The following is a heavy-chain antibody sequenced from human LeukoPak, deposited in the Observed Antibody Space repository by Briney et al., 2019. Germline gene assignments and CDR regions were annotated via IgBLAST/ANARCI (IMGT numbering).Heavy chain of an antibody. V-gene: IGHV3-23*01. CDR1: GFTFSSYA. J-gene: IGHJ4*02. CDR3: AKAYHDSGCLIDY. Sequence: HSGGSLRLSCAASGFTFSSYAMSWVRQAPGKGLEWVAAIRGNGATTDYADSVKGRFTISRDNSKSTLYLQMNSLRAEDTAVYYCAKAYHDSGCLIDYWGQGTLVTVSS. D-gene: IGHD6-19*01. CDR2: IRGNGATT.